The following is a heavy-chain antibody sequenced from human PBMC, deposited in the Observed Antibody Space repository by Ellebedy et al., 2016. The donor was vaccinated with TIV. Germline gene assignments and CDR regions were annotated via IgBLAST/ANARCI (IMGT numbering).Heavy chain of an antibody. CDR1: GGTFSTYA. CDR2: IIPIFGTA. CDR3: ARIADFVATNWFDP. V-gene: IGHV1-69*13. D-gene: IGHD5-12*01. Sequence: AASVKVSCKASGGTFSTYAISWVRQAPGQGLEWMGGIIPIFGTANYAQKFQGRVTITADESTNTAYMELSSLRSEDTAVYYCARIADFVATNWFDPWGQGTLVTVSS. J-gene: IGHJ5*02.